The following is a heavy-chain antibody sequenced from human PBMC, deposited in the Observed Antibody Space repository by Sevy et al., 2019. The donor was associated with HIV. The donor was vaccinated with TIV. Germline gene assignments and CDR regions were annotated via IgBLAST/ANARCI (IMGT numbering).Heavy chain of an antibody. J-gene: IGHJ1*01. CDR1: GFTFSSYA. D-gene: IGHD3-22*01. Sequence: GGSLRLSCAASGFTFSSYAMSWVRQAPGKGLEWVSAISGSGGSTYYADSVKGRFTISRDNSKNTLYLQMNSLRADDTAVYYCAKYYYDSSGYYYPAEYFQHWGQGTLVTVSS. CDR3: AKYYYDSSGYYYPAEYFQH. CDR2: ISGSGGST. V-gene: IGHV3-23*01.